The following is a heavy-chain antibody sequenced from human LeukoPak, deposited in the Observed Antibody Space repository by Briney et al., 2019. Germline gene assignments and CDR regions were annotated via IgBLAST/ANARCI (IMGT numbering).Heavy chain of an antibody. CDR2: FDPEDGET. J-gene: IGHJ4*02. CDR3: ARVRSSGWTDY. V-gene: IGHV1-24*01. CDR1: GYTLTELS. Sequence: ASVKVSCKVSGYTLTELSMHWVRQAPGKGLEWMGGFDPEDGETIYAQKFQGRVTITADKSTSTAYMELSSLRSEDTAVYYCARVRSSGWTDYWGQGTLVTVSS. D-gene: IGHD6-19*01.